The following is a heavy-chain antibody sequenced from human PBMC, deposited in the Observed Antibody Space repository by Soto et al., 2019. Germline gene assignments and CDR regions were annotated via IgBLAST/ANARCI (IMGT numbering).Heavy chain of an antibody. CDR3: AKDIGYSYAISPFDY. V-gene: IGHV3-9*01. D-gene: IGHD5-18*01. CDR1: GFTFDDYA. J-gene: IGHJ4*02. CDR2: ISLNNGNI. Sequence: GGSLRLSCAASGFTFDDYAIHWVRQAPGEGLEWVSGISLNNGNIGYADTVKGRFTISRDNAKNSLYLQMNSLRAEDTALYYCAKDIGYSYAISPFDYWGQGTLVTVSS.